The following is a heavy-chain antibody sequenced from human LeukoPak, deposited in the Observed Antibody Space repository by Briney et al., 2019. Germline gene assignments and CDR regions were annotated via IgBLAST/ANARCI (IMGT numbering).Heavy chain of an antibody. CDR2: MNPNSGNT. V-gene: IGHV1-8*01. J-gene: IGHJ4*02. CDR1: GYTFTSYD. Sequence: ASVKVSCKAFGYTFTSYDINWVRQATGQWLEWMGWMNPNSGNTGYAQKFQGRVTMTRNTSISTAYMELSSLRSEDTAVYYCARGLAYCTNGVCYTWYFDYWGQGTLVTVSS. D-gene: IGHD2-8*01. CDR3: ARGLAYCTNGVCYTWYFDY.